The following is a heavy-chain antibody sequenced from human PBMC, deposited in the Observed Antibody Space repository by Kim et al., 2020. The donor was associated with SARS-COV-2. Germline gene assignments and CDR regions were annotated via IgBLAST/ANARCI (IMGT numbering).Heavy chain of an antibody. CDR3: ARLIAAAGYKWFDP. D-gene: IGHD6-13*01. J-gene: IGHJ5*02. V-gene: IGHV1-46*01. Sequence: YAQKFQGRVIMTSDTSASTVYMELSSLRSEDTAVYYCARLIAAAGYKWFDPWGQGTPVTVSP.